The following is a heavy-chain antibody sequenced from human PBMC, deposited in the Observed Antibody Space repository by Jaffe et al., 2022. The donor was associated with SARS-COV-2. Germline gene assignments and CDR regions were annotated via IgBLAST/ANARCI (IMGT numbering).Heavy chain of an antibody. CDR1: GYTFTSYA. J-gene: IGHJ4*02. CDR3: AREVVGSPGFDY. CDR2: INAGNGNT. Sequence: QVQLVQSGAEVKKPGASVKVSCKASGYTFTSYAMHWVRQAPGQRLEWMGWINAGNGNTKYSQKFQGRVTITRDTSASTAYMELSSLRSEDTAVYYCAREVVGSPGFDYWGQGTLVTVSS. D-gene: IGHD2-15*01. V-gene: IGHV1-3*01.